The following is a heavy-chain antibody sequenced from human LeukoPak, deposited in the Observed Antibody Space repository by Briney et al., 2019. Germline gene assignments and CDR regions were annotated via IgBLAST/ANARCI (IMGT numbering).Heavy chain of an antibody. CDR1: RYTFSSYA. CDR2: ISAYNGNT. D-gene: IGHD3-9*01. CDR3: ARGTLFTIFWQGVWFDP. J-gene: IGHJ5*02. V-gene: IGHV1-18*01. Sequence: ASVKVSCKASRYTFSSYAMNWVRQAPGQGLEWMGWISAYNGNTNYAQKLQGRVTMTTDTSTSTAYMELRSLRSDDTAVYYCARGTLFTIFWQGVWFDPWGQGTLVTVSS.